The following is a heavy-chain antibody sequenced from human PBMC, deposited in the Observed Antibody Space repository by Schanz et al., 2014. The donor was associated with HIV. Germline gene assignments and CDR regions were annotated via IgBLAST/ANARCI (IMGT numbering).Heavy chain of an antibody. Sequence: QVQLVESGGGVVQPGRSLRLSCAASGFSFSNYGMHWVRQAPGKGLEWVAVISYDGSNKHYADSVKDRFTISRDNAKNTLYVQIRSLRNEDTAVYYCVKGERIGYRIEVTGPTFDYWGQGTLVTVSS. CDR2: ISYDGSNK. D-gene: IGHD3-22*01. V-gene: IGHV3-30*18. J-gene: IGHJ4*02. CDR3: VKGERIGYRIEVTGPTFDY. CDR1: GFSFSNYG.